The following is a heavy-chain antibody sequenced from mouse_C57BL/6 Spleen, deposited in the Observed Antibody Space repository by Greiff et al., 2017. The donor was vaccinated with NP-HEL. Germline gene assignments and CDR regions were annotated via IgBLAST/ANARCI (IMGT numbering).Heavy chain of an antibody. Sequence: QVQLQQPGAELVMPGASVKLSCKASGYTFTSYWMHWVKQRPGQGLEWIGEIDPSDSYTNYNQKFKGKSTLTVDKSSSTAYMQLSSLTSEDSAVYYCARREYGNYGFAYWGQGTLVTVSA. CDR2: IDPSDSYT. CDR3: ARREYGNYGFAY. D-gene: IGHD2-10*02. J-gene: IGHJ3*01. CDR1: GYTFTSYW. V-gene: IGHV1-69*01.